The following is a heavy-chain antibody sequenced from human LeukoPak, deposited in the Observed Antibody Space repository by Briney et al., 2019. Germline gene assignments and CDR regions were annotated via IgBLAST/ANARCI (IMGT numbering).Heavy chain of an antibody. D-gene: IGHD3-10*01. V-gene: IGHV3-74*01. CDR3: ARIADYGSGFEL. CDR2: LYSDGGRT. CDR1: GFTFRSYW. Sequence: GGSLRLSCAASGFTFRSYWMHWVRQCPGKGLVWLSRLYSDGGRTTYADSVKGRFTISGDNAKNTLYLQMNSLRAEDTAVYYCARIADYGSGFELWGQGTLVTVSS. J-gene: IGHJ4*02.